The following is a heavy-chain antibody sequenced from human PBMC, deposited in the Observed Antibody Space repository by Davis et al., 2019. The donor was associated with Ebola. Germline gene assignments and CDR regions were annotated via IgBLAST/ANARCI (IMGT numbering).Heavy chain of an antibody. CDR2: IKQDGSEK. J-gene: IGHJ6*02. CDR3: AREETVTTFMYIYYYYGMDV. CDR1: GFTFSSYW. D-gene: IGHD4-17*01. V-gene: IGHV3-7*01. Sequence: GESLKISCAASGFTFSSYWMSWVRQAPGKGLEWVANIKQDGSEKYYADSVKGRFTISRDNSKNTLYLQMNSLRAEDTAVYYCAREETVTTFMYIYYYYGMDVWGQGTTVTVSS.